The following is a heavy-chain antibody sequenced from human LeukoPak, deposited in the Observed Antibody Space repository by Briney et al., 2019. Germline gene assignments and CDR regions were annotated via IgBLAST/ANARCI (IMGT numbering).Heavy chain of an antibody. CDR1: GGSISSYY. Sequence: SETLSLTCTVSGGSISSYYWSWIRQPPGKGLEWIGYIYYSGSTNYNPSLKSRVTISVDTSKNQFSLKLSSVTAADTAVYYCARGRFRLNWFDPWGQGTLVTVSS. CDR2: IYYSGST. V-gene: IGHV4-59*12. J-gene: IGHJ5*02. CDR3: ARGRFRLNWFDP.